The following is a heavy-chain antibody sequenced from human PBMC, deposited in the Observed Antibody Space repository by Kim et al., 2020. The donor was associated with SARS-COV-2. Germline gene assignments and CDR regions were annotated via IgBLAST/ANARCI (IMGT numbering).Heavy chain of an antibody. D-gene: IGHD5-12*01. CDR2: IGTAGGT. CDR1: GFTFSSYD. CDR3: ARASGYDRDHFDY. Sequence: GGSLRLSCAASGFTFSSYDMHWVRQAPGKGLEWVSAIGTAGGTYYPGSVKGRFTISRENAKNTLYLQMNSLRAGDTAVYYCARASGYDRDHFDYWGQGTL. J-gene: IGHJ4*02. V-gene: IGHV3-13*01.